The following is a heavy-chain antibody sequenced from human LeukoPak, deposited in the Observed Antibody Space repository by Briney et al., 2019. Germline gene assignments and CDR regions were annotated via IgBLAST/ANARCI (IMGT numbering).Heavy chain of an antibody. CDR1: GFTFSSYE. CDR3: ARFSVSQAWFDP. V-gene: IGHV3-48*03. J-gene: IGHJ5*02. D-gene: IGHD1-14*01. CDR2: ISSSGSTI. Sequence: GGSLRLSCAASGFTFSSYEMNWVRQAPGKGLEWVSYISSSGSTIYYADSVKGRFTISRDNAKNSLYLQMNSLRAEDTAVYYCARFSVSQAWFDPWGRGTLVTVSS.